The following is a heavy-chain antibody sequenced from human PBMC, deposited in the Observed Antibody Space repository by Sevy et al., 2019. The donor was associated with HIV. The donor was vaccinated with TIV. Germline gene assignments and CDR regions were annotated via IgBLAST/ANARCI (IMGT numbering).Heavy chain of an antibody. V-gene: IGHV3-23*01. CDR2: INGKGRST. J-gene: IGHJ6*02. D-gene: IGHD2-2*01. Sequence: GGSLRLSCAASEFIFSDYAMNWVRQTPGKGLEWVSSINGKGRSTDHADSGEGRFTISRDNSKNTLYLQMNSLRAEDTAVYYCAKTINSGGGAVPAANYYYYGMDVWGQGTTVTVSS. CDR1: EFIFSDYA. CDR3: AKTINSGGGAVPAANYYYYGMDV.